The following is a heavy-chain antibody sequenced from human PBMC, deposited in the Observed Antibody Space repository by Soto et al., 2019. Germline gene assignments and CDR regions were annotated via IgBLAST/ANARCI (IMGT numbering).Heavy chain of an antibody. Sequence: PAGSLRLSCAASVFTVSSSYLTCVRHAPGKGLEWVAILYTGTDTVYADSVKGRFTISRDSYKNTLYLQMQSLRAEDTAMYFCARAPGSATYYRRLLEY. D-gene: IGHD1-26*01. CDR3: ARAPGSATYYRRLLEY. CDR2: LYTGTDT. V-gene: IGHV3-53*01. CDR1: VFTVSSSY. J-gene: IGHJ1*01.